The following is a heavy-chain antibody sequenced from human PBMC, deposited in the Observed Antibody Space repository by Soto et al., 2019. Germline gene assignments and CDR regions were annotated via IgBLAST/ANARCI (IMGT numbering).Heavy chain of an antibody. CDR2: ISAYNGNT. D-gene: IGHD3-10*01. CDR3: AREDYGSRSYQGNYYYYMDV. J-gene: IGHJ6*03. V-gene: IGHV1-18*01. Sequence: QVQLVQSGAEVKKPGASVKVSCKASGYTFTSYGISWVRQAPGQGLEWMGWISAYNGNTNYAQKLQGRVNMTTDTSTSTAYMELRSLRSDDTAVYYCAREDYGSRSYQGNYYYYMDVWGKGTTVTVSS. CDR1: GYTFTSYG.